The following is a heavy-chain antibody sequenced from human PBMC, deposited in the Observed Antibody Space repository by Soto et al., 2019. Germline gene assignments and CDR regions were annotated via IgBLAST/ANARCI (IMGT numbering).Heavy chain of an antibody. D-gene: IGHD2-21*02. CDR3: AKDLVVVTEAGMDV. J-gene: IGHJ6*02. CDR2: ISHDGGTE. V-gene: IGHV3-30*18. CDR1: GFTFSNYG. Sequence: QVQLVESGGGVVQPGRSLRLSCAASGFTFSNYGIHWVRQAPGKGLEWVAFISHDGGTEYYADSAKGRFTVSRDNAKNTGHLQMNSLRPEDTALYYCAKDLVVVTEAGMDVWGQGTTVIVSS.